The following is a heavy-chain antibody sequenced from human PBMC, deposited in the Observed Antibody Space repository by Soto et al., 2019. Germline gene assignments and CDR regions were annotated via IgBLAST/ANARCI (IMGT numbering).Heavy chain of an antibody. CDR3: AREYIAARYYYFAY. D-gene: IGHD6-6*01. CDR2: TYYRSKWYN. CDR1: GDXVSSNSGA. V-gene: IGHV6-1*01. J-gene: IGHJ4*02. Sequence: PXQXLSLTCAISGDXVSSNSGAWNWIRQSPSRGLEWLGSTYYRSKWYNDYSVSVKSRITINPDTSKNQFSLQLNHVTPEDTAVYYCAREYIAARYYYFAYWGQGTLGTVSS.